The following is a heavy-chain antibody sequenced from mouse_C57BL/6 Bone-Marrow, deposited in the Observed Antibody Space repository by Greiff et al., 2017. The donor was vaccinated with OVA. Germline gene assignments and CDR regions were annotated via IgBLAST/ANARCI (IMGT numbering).Heavy chain of an antibody. CDR3: ARWHYGKGDYAMDY. D-gene: IGHD2-1*01. V-gene: IGHV1-55*01. CDR2: IYPGSGST. J-gene: IGHJ4*01. Sequence: VQLQQPGAELVKPGASVKMSCKASGYTFTSYWITWVKQRPGQGLEWIGDIYPGSGSTNYNEKFKGKATFTADTSSNTAYMQLSSLTTEDSAIYYCARWHYGKGDYAMDYWGQGTSVTVSS. CDR1: GYTFTSYW.